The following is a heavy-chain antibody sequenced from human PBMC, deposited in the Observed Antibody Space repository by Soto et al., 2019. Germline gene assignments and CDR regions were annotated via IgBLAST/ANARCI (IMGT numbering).Heavy chain of an antibody. D-gene: IGHD6-25*01. Sequence: QVQLVESGGGVLQPGRSLRLSCAASGFTFSSYGMHWVRQAPGKGLEWVEVISYDGSNKYYADSVKGRFTISRDNSKNSLYLQMNRLRAEDTAVYYCSELNFDYWGQGTLVTVSS. CDR3: SELNFDY. J-gene: IGHJ4*02. V-gene: IGHV3-30*03. CDR1: GFTFSSYG. CDR2: ISYDGSNK.